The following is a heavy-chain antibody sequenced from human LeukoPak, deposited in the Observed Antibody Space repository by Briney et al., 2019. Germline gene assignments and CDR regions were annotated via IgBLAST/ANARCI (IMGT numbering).Heavy chain of an antibody. V-gene: IGHV3-7*01. D-gene: IGHD6-6*01. J-gene: IGHJ4*02. CDR1: EFPFSKAW. CDR2: IKQDGSEK. CDR3: ARDRAYSSSPYYSDY. Sequence: PGGSLRLSCAVSEFPFSKAWMSWVRQAPGKGLEWVANIKQDGSEKYYVHSVKGRFTISRDNSKNSLYLQMNSLRAEDTAVYYCARDRAYSSSPYYSDYWGQGTLVTVSS.